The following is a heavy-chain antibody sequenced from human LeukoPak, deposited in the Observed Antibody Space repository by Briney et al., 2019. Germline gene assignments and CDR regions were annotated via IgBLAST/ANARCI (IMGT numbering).Heavy chain of an antibody. V-gene: IGHV4-30-2*01. CDR2: INHNGST. J-gene: IGHJ5*02. CDR1: GGSISSGTYS. D-gene: IGHD6-13*01. Sequence: SETLSLTCAVSGGSISSGTYSCSWIRQPPGQGLEWIGEINHNGSTNYNPSLKSRVTISVDTSKNQFSLQLNSVTPEDTAVYYCARVESAGIAAAGNWFDPWGQGTLVTVSS. CDR3: ARVESAGIAAAGNWFDP.